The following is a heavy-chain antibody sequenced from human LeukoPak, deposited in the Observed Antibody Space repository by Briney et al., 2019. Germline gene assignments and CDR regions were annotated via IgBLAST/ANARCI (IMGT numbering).Heavy chain of an antibody. Sequence: SETLSLTCTVSGGSISSYYWSWIRQPPGKGLEWIGYIYYSGSTNYNPSLKSRVTISVDTSKNQFSLKLSSVTAADTAVYYCAIARVGDLDYWGQGTLVTVSS. CDR1: GGSISSYY. CDR2: IYYSGST. V-gene: IGHV4-59*01. CDR3: AIARVGDLDY. J-gene: IGHJ4*02. D-gene: IGHD1-26*01.